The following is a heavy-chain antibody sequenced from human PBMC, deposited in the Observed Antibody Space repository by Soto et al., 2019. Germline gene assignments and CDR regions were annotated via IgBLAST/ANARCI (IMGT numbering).Heavy chain of an antibody. CDR1: GFSFSSYA. V-gene: IGHV3-23*01. CDR2: ISGSGGST. J-gene: IGHJ6*02. Sequence: PLGSLGLSCAASGFSFSSYAMSWVRKAPGKGLEWVSAISGSGGSTYYADSVKGRFTISRDNSKNTLYLQMNSLRAEDTAVYYCARDGYSYGYYYGMDVWGQGTTVTVSS. CDR3: ARDGYSYGYYYGMDV. D-gene: IGHD5-18*01.